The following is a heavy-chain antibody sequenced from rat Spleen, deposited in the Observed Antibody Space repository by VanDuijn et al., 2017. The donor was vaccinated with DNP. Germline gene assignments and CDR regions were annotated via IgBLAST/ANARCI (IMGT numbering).Heavy chain of an antibody. D-gene: IGHD1-3*01. Sequence: EVQLVESGGGLVQPGRSLKLSCAASGFTFSNYDMAWVRQAPTKGLEWVASISPSGGSTYYRDSVKGRFTVSRDNAKSSLYLQMDSLRSEDTATYYCASLTTVANWFAYWGQGTLVTVSS. CDR3: ASLTTVANWFAY. J-gene: IGHJ3*01. V-gene: IGHV5-25*01. CDR1: GFTFSNYD. CDR2: ISPSGGST.